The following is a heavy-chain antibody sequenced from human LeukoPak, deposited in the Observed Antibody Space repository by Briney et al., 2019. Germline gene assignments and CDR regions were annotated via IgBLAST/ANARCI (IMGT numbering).Heavy chain of an antibody. CDR3: ARGGCSSTSCYLDY. D-gene: IGHD2-2*01. V-gene: IGHV3-21*01. J-gene: IGHJ4*02. Sequence: GGSLRLSCAASGFIFSPYNMNWVRQAPGKGLEWVSSISSSSSYIYYADSVKGRFTISRDNAKNSLYLQMNSLRAEDTAVYYCARGGCSSTSCYLDYWGQETLVTVSS. CDR1: GFIFSPYN. CDR2: ISSSSSYI.